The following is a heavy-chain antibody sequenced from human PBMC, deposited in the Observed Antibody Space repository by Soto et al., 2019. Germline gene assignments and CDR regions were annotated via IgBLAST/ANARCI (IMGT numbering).Heavy chain of an antibody. CDR2: ISYDGRHK. J-gene: IGHJ6*02. CDR1: GFSFSHYG. D-gene: IGHD6-13*01. Sequence: QVQVVESGGGVVQPGRSLRLSCVASGFSFSHYGMQWVRQAPGKGLEWVAVISYDGRHKYYGESVTGRFTISRDNSKNTLYLQMNRLRPDDTALYFCARDREREQLGYYGVDVWGQGTTVAVSS. CDR3: ARDREREQLGYYGVDV. V-gene: IGHV3-30*03.